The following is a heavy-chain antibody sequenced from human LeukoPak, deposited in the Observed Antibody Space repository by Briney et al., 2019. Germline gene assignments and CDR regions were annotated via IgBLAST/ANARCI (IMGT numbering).Heavy chain of an antibody. CDR1: GFSFSNYA. CDR2: ISGSGGST. J-gene: IGHJ4*02. V-gene: IGHV3-23*01. D-gene: IGHD3-22*01. Sequence: PGGSLRLSCVSSGFSFSNYAMSWVRQAPGKGLEWVSSISGSGGSTHYADSVKGRFTISRDKTKNTLYLQMNSLRAEDTAVCYCAKSAYYDASGYYREYYFDYWGQGTLVTVSS. CDR3: AKSAYYDASGYYREYYFDY.